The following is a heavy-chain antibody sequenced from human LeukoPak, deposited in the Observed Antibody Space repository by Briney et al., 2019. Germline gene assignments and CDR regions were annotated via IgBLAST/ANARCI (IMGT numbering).Heavy chain of an antibody. Sequence: GGSLRLSCAASGFTFSSHWMHWVRQAPGKGLVWVSRINGDESSTGYADSVKGRFTISRDNSKHTVFLQMNSLRAEDTAVYYCARLNYDNTSYYSNYFEYWGQGTLVTVSS. J-gene: IGHJ4*02. CDR1: GFTFSSHW. V-gene: IGHV3-74*01. D-gene: IGHD3-22*01. CDR3: ARLNYDNTSYYSNYFEY. CDR2: INGDESST.